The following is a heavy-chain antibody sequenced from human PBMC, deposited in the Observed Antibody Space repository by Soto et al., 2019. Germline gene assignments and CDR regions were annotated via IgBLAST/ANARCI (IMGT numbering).Heavy chain of an antibody. D-gene: IGHD2-21*02. J-gene: IGHJ3*02. CDR3: TTDLCGGDCVRRDAFDI. CDR1: GFTFSNAW. Sequence: EVQLVESGGGLVQPGGSLRLSCAASGFTFSNAWMSWIRQAPGKGLEWVGRIKSKTDGGTTDYAAPVKGRFTISRDDSKNTLYLQMSSLKTEDTAVYYCTTDLCGGDCVRRDAFDIWGQGTMVTVSS. CDR2: IKSKTDGGTT. V-gene: IGHV3-15*01.